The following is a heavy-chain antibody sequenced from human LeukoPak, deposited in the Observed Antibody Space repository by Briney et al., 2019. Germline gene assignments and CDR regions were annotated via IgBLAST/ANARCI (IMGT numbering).Heavy chain of an antibody. J-gene: IGHJ5*02. CDR2: ISAYNGNT. CDR3: ARGPASGGSYYGWFGP. Sequence: ASVKVSCKASGYTFIEYGISWVRQAPGQGLEWMGWISAYNGNTNYAQKLQGRVTMTTDRSTGTAYMELRSLRSADTAVYYCARGPASGGSYYGWFGPWGQGTLVTVSS. D-gene: IGHD1-26*01. V-gene: IGHV1-18*01. CDR1: GYTFIEYG.